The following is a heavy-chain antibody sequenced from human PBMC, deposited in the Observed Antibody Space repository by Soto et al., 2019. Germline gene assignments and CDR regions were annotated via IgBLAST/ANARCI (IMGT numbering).Heavy chain of an antibody. D-gene: IGHD1-7*01. CDR2: IYYSGST. CDR3: ARTSTGTTFSQSVDV. CDR1: GGSISSSSYY. Sequence: SETLSLTCTVSGGSISSSSYYWGWIRQPPGKGLEWIGSIYYSGSTYYNPSLKSRVTISVDTSKNQFSLKLSSVTAADTAVYYCARTSTGTTFSQSVDVWGKGTTVTVSS. V-gene: IGHV4-39*01. J-gene: IGHJ6*04.